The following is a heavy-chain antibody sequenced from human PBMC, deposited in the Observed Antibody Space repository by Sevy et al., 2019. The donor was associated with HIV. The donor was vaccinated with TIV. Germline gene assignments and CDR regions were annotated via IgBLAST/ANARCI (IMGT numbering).Heavy chain of an antibody. V-gene: IGHV3-7*04. D-gene: IGHD2-2*02. J-gene: IGHJ4*02. CDR3: VRAIQSEGSF. CDR2: IKEDDTVK. CDR1: GFSLETYW. Sequence: GGSLRLSCAASGFSLETYWMNWVRQAPGKPLEWVANIKEDDTVKYYVDSVKGRFTIFRDKGRNLVYLVMNNLRDEDTALYYCVRAIQSEGSFWGQGTLVTVSS.